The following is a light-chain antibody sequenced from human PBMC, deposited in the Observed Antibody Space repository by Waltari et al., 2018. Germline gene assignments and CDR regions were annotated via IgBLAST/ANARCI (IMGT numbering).Light chain of an antibody. J-gene: IGLJ2*01. CDR2: STN. CDR3: VLYMGRGISI. Sequence: QTVVTQEPSFSVSPGGTVTLTCGLSPGSVSTGYYPRWYQQTPGQAPRTLIFSTNTRSSGVPDRFSGSILGNKAALTITGAQADDESDYYCVLYMGRGISIFGGGTKVTVL. V-gene: IGLV8-61*01. CDR1: PGSVSTGYY.